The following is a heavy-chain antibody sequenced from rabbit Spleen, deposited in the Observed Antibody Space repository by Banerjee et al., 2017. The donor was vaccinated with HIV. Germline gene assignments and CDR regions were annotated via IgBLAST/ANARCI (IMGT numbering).Heavy chain of an antibody. CDR2: IYPGSSATT. CDR3: ARDAGTYDYIDGYFNL. D-gene: IGHD4-2*01. CDR1: GFSFSSTYY. J-gene: IGHJ4*01. V-gene: IGHV1S40*01. Sequence: QSLEESGGDLVKPGASLTLTCTASGFSFSSTYYMCWVRQPPGKGLEWIGCIYPGSSATTYYATWAKGRFTISKTSSTTVTLQMTSLTAADTATYFCARDAGTYDYIDGYFNLWGPGTLVTVS.